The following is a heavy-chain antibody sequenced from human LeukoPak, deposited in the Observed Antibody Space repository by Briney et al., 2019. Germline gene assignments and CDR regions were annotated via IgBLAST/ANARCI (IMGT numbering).Heavy chain of an antibody. CDR3: ARDRKYCSSTSCYGYY. CDR1: GGSISSSSYY. D-gene: IGHD2-2*01. CDR2: IYYSGST. Sequence: PSETLSLTCTVSGGSISSSSYYWGWIRQPPGKGLEWIGSIYYSGSTYYNPSLKSRVTISVDTSKNQFSLKLSSVNAADTAVYYCARDRKYCSSTSCYGYYWGQGTLVTVSS. J-gene: IGHJ4*02. V-gene: IGHV4-39*07.